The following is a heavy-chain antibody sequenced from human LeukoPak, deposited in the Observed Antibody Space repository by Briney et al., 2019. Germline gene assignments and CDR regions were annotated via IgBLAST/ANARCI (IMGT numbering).Heavy chain of an antibody. Sequence: ASVKVSCKASGYTFTSYYMHWVRQAPGQGLEWMGWINPNSGGTNYAQKFQGRVTMTRDTSISTAYMELSRLRSDDTAVYYCARDIAAAGTVWFDPWGQGTLVTVSS. D-gene: IGHD6-13*01. CDR3: ARDIAAAGTVWFDP. CDR1: GYTFTSYY. V-gene: IGHV1-2*02. CDR2: INPNSGGT. J-gene: IGHJ5*02.